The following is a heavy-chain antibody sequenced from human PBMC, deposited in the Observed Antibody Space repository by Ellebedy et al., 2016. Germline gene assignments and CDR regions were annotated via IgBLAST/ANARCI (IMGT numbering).Heavy chain of an antibody. J-gene: IGHJ4*02. CDR1: GFTFSSYG. CDR3: ARGLLGGDQRYFDY. Sequence: GESLKISXAASGFTFSSYGMHWVRQAPGKGLEWVAVISYDGSNKYYADSVKGRFTISRDNSKNTLYLQMNSLRAEDTAVYYCARGLLGGDQRYFDYWGQGTLVTVSS. V-gene: IGHV3-30*03. D-gene: IGHD3-16*01. CDR2: ISYDGSNK.